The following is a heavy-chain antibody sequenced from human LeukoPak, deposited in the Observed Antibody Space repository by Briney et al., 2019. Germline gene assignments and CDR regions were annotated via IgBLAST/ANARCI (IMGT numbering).Heavy chain of an antibody. D-gene: IGHD6-13*01. J-gene: IGHJ4*01. V-gene: IGHV4-34*01. CDR2: IHHSGRT. Sequence: PAETLTLTCAVYGGSFSGYYWSWIRQPPGKGLEWIGEIHHSGRTNYNATHKSRGTIAADTSKNQFSLKLSSVTAADTAVYYCARGGAAAGTTPLLVYWGQGSLASVSS. CDR3: ARGGAAAGTTPLLVY. CDR1: GGSFSGYY.